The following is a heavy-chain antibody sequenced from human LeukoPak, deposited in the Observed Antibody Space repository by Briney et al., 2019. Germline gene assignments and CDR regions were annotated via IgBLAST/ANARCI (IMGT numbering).Heavy chain of an antibody. CDR2: ISTSGTTT. V-gene: IGHV3-11*04. CDR1: GFTFSDYY. Sequence: GGSLRLSCAASGFTFSDYYMSWIRQAPGKGLEWVSYISTSGTTTYYGDSVKGRFTISRDNAKNSLYLQMNNLRAEDTAVYYCAKSTEDYYYYYMDVWGKGTTVTVSS. CDR3: AKSTEDYYYYYMDV. D-gene: IGHD1-26*01. J-gene: IGHJ6*03.